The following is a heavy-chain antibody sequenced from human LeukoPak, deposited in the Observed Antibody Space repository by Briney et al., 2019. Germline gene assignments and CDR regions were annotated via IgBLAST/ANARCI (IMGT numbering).Heavy chain of an antibody. J-gene: IGHJ4*02. CDR1: GFTFSSYA. V-gene: IGHV3-30*01. CDR3: ARGDIVATIPPDY. D-gene: IGHD5-12*01. Sequence: GRSLRLSCAASGFTFSSYAMHWVCQAPGKGLEWVAVISYDGSNKYYADSVKGRFTISRDNSKNTLYLQMNSLRAEDTAVYYCARGDIVATIPPDYWGQGTLVTVSS. CDR2: ISYDGSNK.